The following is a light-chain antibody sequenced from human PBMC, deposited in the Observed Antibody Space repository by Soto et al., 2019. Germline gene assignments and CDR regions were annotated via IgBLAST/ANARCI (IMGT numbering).Light chain of an antibody. V-gene: IGLV2-8*01. J-gene: IGLJ3*02. Sequence: QSALTQPPSASGSPGQSVTISCTGTSRDVGAYNYVSWYQQHPGKAPKVLIFEVSKRPSGVPDRFSGSKSGNTASLTVSGHQAEDEADYYCSSFAGSNEVGFGGVTNLTVL. CDR1: SRDVGAYNY. CDR2: EVS. CDR3: SSFAGSNEVG.